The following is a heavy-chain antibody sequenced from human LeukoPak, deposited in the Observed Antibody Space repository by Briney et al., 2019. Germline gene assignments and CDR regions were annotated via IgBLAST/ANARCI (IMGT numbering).Heavy chain of an antibody. CDR3: ARDEDYGDYDAFDI. J-gene: IGHJ3*02. CDR1: GGTFSSYA. CDR2: IIPIFGTA. Sequence: SVKVSCKASGGTFSSYAVSWVRQAPGQGLEWMGGIIPIFGTANYAQKFQGRVTITADESTSTAYMELSSLRFEDTAVYYCARDEDYGDYDAFDIWGQGTMVTVSS. D-gene: IGHD4-17*01. V-gene: IGHV1-69*01.